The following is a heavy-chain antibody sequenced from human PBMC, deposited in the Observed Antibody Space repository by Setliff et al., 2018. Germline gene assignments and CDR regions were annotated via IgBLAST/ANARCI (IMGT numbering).Heavy chain of an antibody. CDR1: GYTFTDYY. Sequence: ASVKVSCKTSGYTFTDYYIHWVRQAPGEGLEWMGWLNPKNNDTSYAQKFLGRVTMTRDTSISAAYMELITLRSDDTALYYCARDPLPKHYDVVTGYYSAPNYYYMDVWGEGTTVTVSS. CDR2: LNPKNNDT. V-gene: IGHV1-2*02. D-gene: IGHD3-9*01. CDR3: ARDPLPKHYDVVTGYYSAPNYYYMDV. J-gene: IGHJ6*03.